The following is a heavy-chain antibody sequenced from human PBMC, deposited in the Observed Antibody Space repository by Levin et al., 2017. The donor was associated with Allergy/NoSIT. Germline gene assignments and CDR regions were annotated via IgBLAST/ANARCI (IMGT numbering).Heavy chain of an antibody. V-gene: IGHV1-46*01. D-gene: IGHD5-24*01. J-gene: IGHJ4*02. CDR3: TKSLEAD. CDR2: VNPRGGST. CDR1: GYTFTDFY. Sequence: GESLKISCKASGYTFTDFYIHWVRQAPGQGLEWMGIVNPRGGSTAYAQKCQGRVTMTKDTSTSTVYMELSSLRSEDTALYYCTKSLEADWGQGTLVTVSS.